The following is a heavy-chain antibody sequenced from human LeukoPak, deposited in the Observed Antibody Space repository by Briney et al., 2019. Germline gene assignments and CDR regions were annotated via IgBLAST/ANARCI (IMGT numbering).Heavy chain of an antibody. CDR1: GFTFDDYA. V-gene: IGHV3-9*01. CDR3: ARGGSSSWYREFDY. CDR2: ISWNSGSI. Sequence: GGSLRLSCAASGFTFDDYAMHWVRQAPGKGLEWVSGISWNSGSIGYADSAKGRFTISRDNAKNSLYLQMNSLRAEDTALYYCARGGSSSWYREFDYWGQGTLVTVSS. J-gene: IGHJ4*02. D-gene: IGHD6-13*01.